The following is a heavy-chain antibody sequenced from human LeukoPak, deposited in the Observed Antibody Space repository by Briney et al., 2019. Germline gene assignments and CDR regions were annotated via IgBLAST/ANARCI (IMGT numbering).Heavy chain of an antibody. CDR3: ARHYGP. V-gene: IGHV4-39*01. J-gene: IGHJ4*02. CDR1: GGSISSNNW. Sequence: SETLSLTCAVSGGSISSNNWWGWVRQPPGKGLEWIGSIYYSGSTYYNPSLKSRVTISVDTSKNQFSLKLNSVTATDTAVYYCARHYGPWGQGTLVTVSS. D-gene: IGHD3-10*01. CDR2: IYYSGST.